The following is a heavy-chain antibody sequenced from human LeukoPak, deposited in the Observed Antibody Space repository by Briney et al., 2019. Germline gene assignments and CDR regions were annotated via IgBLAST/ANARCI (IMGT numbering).Heavy chain of an antibody. D-gene: IGHD1-26*01. Sequence: GGSLRLSCAASGFTFSSYEMNWVRQAPGKGLEWVSYISSSGSTIYYADSVKGRFTISRDNAKKSLYLQMNSLRVEDTGVYYCASWGEGALDNWGQGTLVTVSS. V-gene: IGHV3-48*03. CDR2: ISSSGSTI. CDR1: GFTFSSYE. J-gene: IGHJ4*02. CDR3: ASWGEGALDN.